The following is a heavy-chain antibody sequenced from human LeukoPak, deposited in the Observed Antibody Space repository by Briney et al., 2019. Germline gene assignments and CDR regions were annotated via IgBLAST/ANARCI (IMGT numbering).Heavy chain of an antibody. V-gene: IGHV4-34*01. CDR2: INHSGST. Sequence: SETLSLTCAAYGGSFSGYYWSWIRQPPGKGLEWIGEINHSGSTNYNPSLKSRVTISVDTSKNQFSLKLSSVTAADTAVYYCARESVAASFDYWGQGTLVTVSS. CDR1: GGSFSGYY. CDR3: ARESVAASFDY. J-gene: IGHJ4*02. D-gene: IGHD6-19*01.